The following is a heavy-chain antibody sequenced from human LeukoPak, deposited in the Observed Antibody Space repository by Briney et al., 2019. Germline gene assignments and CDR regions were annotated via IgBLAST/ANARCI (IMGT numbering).Heavy chain of an antibody. CDR3: ARQSTGINFDY. D-gene: IGHD6-13*01. CDR1: GYSISNGYY. CDR2: IYHSGST. V-gene: IGHV4-38-2*01. Sequence: PSETLSLTCAASGYSISNGYYWGWIRQPPGKGLEWIGSIYHSGSTYYNPSLKSRVTISVDTSKNQFSLKLSSVTAADTAVYYCARQSTGINFDYWGQGTLVTVSS. J-gene: IGHJ4*02.